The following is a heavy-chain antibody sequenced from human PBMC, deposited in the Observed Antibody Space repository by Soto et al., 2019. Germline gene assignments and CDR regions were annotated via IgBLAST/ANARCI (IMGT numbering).Heavy chain of an antibody. CDR3: ARPGAYSSSTYGMDV. CDR2: IIPIFGTA. D-gene: IGHD6-6*01. V-gene: IGHV1-69*01. CDR1: GGTFSSYA. J-gene: IGHJ6*02. Sequence: QVQLVQSGAEVKKPGSSVKVSCKASGGTFSSYAISWVRQAPGQGLEWMGGIIPIFGTANYAQKFQGRFTMTADESTSTAYMELSSLRSEDTAVYYCARPGAYSSSTYGMDVWGQGTKVTVSS.